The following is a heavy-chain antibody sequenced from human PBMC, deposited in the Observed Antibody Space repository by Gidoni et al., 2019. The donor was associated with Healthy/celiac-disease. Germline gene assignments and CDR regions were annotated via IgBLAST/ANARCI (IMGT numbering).Heavy chain of an antibody. Sequence: EVQLLESGGGLVQPGGSLRLSCAASGFPFNSYALSWVRRAPGKGLEWVSAISGSGGSTYYADSVKGRFTISRDNSKNTLYLQMNSLRAEDTAVYYCAKNRYFDWSTSTGNWFDPWGQGTLVTVSS. J-gene: IGHJ5*02. CDR3: AKNRYFDWSTSTGNWFDP. CDR1: GFPFNSYA. V-gene: IGHV3-23*01. CDR2: ISGSGGST. D-gene: IGHD3-9*01.